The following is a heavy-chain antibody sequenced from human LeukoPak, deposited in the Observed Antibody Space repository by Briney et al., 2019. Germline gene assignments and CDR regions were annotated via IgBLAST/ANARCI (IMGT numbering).Heavy chain of an antibody. CDR2: IIPIFGTA. V-gene: IGHV1-69*05. J-gene: IGHJ4*02. D-gene: IGHD3-10*01. CDR1: GGTFSSYA. CDR3: AMYGSGSTYFDY. Sequence: SVKVSRKASGGTFSSYAISWVRQAPGQGLEWMGGIIPIFGTANYAQKFQGRVTITTDESTSTAYMELSSLRSEDTAVYYCAMYGSGSTYFDYWGQGTLVTVSS.